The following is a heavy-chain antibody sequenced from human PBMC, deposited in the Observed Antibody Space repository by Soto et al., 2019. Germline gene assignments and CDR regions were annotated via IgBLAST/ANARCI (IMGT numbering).Heavy chain of an antibody. V-gene: IGHV1-3*01. D-gene: IGHD2-2*01. Sequence: ASAKVTCKACGYTFTSYSLHWVRQAHGQRLEWMGWINAGNGNTKYSQKFQGRVTITRDTSASTAYMELSSLRSEDTAVYYCATPGIVVVPAATADPWGQGTLVTVS. CDR2: INAGNGNT. CDR3: ATPGIVVVPAATADP. J-gene: IGHJ5*02. CDR1: GYTFTSYS.